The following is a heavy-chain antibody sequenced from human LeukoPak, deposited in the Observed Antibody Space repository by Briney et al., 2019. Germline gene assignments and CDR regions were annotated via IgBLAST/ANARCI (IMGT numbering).Heavy chain of an antibody. J-gene: IGHJ6*02. CDR2: ISYDGSNK. CDR1: GFTFSSYA. Sequence: GGSLRLSCAASGFTFSSYAMHWVRQAPGKGLEWVAVISYDGSNKYYADSVKGRFTVSRDNSKNTLYLQMNSLRAEDTAVYYCARVPGSYPENYYYGMDVWGQGTTVTVSS. CDR3: ARVPGSYPENYYYGMDV. V-gene: IGHV3-30-3*01. D-gene: IGHD1-26*01.